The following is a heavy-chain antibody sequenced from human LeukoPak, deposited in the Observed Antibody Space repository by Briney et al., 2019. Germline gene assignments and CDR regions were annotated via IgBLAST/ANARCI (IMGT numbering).Heavy chain of an antibody. CDR3: ARAYIVVVPAAARDLDY. CDR2: INPNSGGT. V-gene: IGHV1-2*02. D-gene: IGHD2-2*01. Sequence: ASVKVSCKASGYTFTNYDINWVRQAPGQGLEWMGWINPNSGGTNYAQKFQGRVTMTRDTSISTAYMELSRLRSDDTAVYYCARAYIVVVPAAARDLDYWGQGTLVTVSS. CDR1: GYTFTNYD. J-gene: IGHJ4*02.